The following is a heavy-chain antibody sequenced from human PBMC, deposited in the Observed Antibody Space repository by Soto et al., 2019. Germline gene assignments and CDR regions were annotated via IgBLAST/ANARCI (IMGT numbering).Heavy chain of an antibody. CDR1: GFTFSSYS. CDR3: ARDPIAARPYYFDY. J-gene: IGHJ4*02. D-gene: IGHD6-6*01. CDR2: ISSSSSYI. Sequence: GGSLRLSCAASGFTFSSYSMNWVRQAPGKGLEWVSSISSSSSYIYYADSVKGRFTISRDNAKNSLYLQMNSLRAEDTAVSYCARDPIAARPYYFDYWGQGTLVTVSS. V-gene: IGHV3-21*01.